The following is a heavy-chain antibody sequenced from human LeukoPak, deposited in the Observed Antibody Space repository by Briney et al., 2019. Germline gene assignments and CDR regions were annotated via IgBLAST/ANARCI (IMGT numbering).Heavy chain of an antibody. V-gene: IGHV3-9*01. CDR1: GFTFDDYA. CDR3: AKEGVGPYFDY. J-gene: IGHJ4*02. Sequence: GRSLRLSCAASGFTFDDYAMHWVRQARGKGLEWVSGISWNSGSIGYADSVKGRFTISRDNAKSSLYLQMNSLRAEDTALYYCAKEGVGPYFDYWGQGTLVTVSS. CDR2: ISWNSGSI. D-gene: IGHD1-26*01.